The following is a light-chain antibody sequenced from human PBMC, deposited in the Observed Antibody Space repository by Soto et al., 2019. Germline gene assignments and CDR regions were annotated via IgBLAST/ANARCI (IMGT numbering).Light chain of an antibody. J-gene: IGLJ2*01. CDR1: SSDIGDYNY. CDR3: SSYAGSNNLV. V-gene: IGLV2-8*01. CDR2: EVS. Sequence: QSVLTQPPSASGSPGQSVTISCTGTSSDIGDYNYVSWYQQHPGEAPKLMIYEVSKRPSGVPDRFSGSKSGNTASLTVSGLQPEDEADYYCSSYAGSNNLVFGGGTKL.